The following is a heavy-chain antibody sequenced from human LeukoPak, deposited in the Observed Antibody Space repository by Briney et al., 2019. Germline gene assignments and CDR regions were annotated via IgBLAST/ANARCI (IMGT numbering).Heavy chain of an antibody. CDR3: ARDGLWIQNAFDI. V-gene: IGHV4-39*07. D-gene: IGHD5-18*01. CDR2: ISYSGST. J-gene: IGHJ3*02. Sequence: SETLSLTCTVSGGSMSSSSYYWGWIRQPPGKGLEWIGSISYSGSTYYNPSLKSRVTISVDTSKNQFSLKLSSVTAADTAVYYCARDGLWIQNAFDIWGQGTMVTVSS. CDR1: GGSMSSSSYY.